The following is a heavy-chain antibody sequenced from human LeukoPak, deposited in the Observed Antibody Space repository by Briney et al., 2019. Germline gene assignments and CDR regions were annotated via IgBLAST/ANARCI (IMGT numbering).Heavy chain of an antibody. J-gene: IGHJ4*02. V-gene: IGHV3-33*01. D-gene: IGHD4-17*01. Sequence: GGSLRLSCAASGFTFSSYGMHWVRQAPGKGLEWVAVIWYDGSNKYYADSVKGRFTISRDNSKNTLYLQMNSLRAEDTAVYYCARDSYGDYYFDYWGQGTLVTVSS. CDR1: GFTFSSYG. CDR2: IWYDGSNK. CDR3: ARDSYGDYYFDY.